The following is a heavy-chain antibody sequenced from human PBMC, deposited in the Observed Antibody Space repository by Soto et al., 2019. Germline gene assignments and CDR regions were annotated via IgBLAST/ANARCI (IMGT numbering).Heavy chain of an antibody. D-gene: IGHD3-3*01. CDR3: ARHVPEIFWSGPFDY. CDR1: GGSISSYY. V-gene: IGHV4-59*08. Sequence: PSETLSPTCTVSGGSISSYYWSWIRQPPGKGLDWIGYIYYSGSTNYNPSLKSRVTISVDTSKNQFSLKLSSVTAADTAVYYCARHVPEIFWSGPFDYSGQGTLVTVSS. J-gene: IGHJ4*02. CDR2: IYYSGST.